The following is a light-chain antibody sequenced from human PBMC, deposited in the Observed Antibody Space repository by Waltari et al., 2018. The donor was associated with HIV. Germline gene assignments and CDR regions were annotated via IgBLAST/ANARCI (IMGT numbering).Light chain of an antibody. CDR3: QQYLNWPPWT. Sequence: EIVLTQSPATLSVSPGERATLSCRASQCVSTNLAWYQQKPGQAPRLLIYGAFTRATGIPTRFSGSGSGTEFTLTISSLQSEDFAVYYCQQYLNWPPWTFGQGTKVDLK. CDR1: QCVSTN. J-gene: IGKJ1*01. CDR2: GAF. V-gene: IGKV3-15*01.